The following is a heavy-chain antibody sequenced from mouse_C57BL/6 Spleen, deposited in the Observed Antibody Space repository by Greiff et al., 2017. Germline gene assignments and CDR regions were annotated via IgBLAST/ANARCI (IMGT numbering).Heavy chain of an antibody. CDR1: GFSLTSYG. CDR3: ARKDLYGNFDY. D-gene: IGHD2-1*01. Sequence: VQLQQSGPGLVQPSQSLSITCPVSGFSLTSYGVHWVRQSPGKGLEWLGVIWSGGSTDYNAAFISRLSISKDNSKSQVFFKMNSLQADDTAIYYCARKDLYGNFDYWGQGTTLTVSS. CDR2: IWSGGST. V-gene: IGHV2-2*01. J-gene: IGHJ2*01.